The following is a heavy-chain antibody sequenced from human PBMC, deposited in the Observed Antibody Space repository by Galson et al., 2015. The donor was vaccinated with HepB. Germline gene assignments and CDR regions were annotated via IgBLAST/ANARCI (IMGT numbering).Heavy chain of an antibody. CDR1: GFTFGDYA. CDR3: TTDRDIVATITEY. J-gene: IGHJ4*02. Sequence: SLRLSCAASGFTFGDYAMSWVRQAPGKGLEWVGFIRSKAYGGTTEYAASVKGRFTISRDDSKSIAYLQMNSLKTEDTAVYYCTTDRDIVATITEYWGQGTLVTVSS. CDR2: IRSKAYGGTT. D-gene: IGHD5-12*01. V-gene: IGHV3-49*04.